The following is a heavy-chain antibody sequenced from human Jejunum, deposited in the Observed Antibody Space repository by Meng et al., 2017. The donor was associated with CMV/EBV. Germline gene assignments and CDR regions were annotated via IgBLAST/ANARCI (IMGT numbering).Heavy chain of an antibody. Sequence: GFTFSDAWMTWVRQAPGKGLEWVGRIKTKTDGGTTGSIAPVRDRFTISRDDSKNTLYLQMNSLKTEDTAIYYCTTDTFRRNFCDYWGQGTLVTVSS. V-gene: IGHV3-15*01. CDR3: TTDTFRRNFCDY. CDR2: IKTKTDGGTT. J-gene: IGHJ4*02. CDR1: GFTFSDAW. D-gene: IGHD2/OR15-2a*01.